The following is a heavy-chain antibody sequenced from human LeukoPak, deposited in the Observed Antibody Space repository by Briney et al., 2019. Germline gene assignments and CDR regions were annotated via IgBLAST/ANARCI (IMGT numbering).Heavy chain of an antibody. CDR2: ISAYNGNT. D-gene: IGHD1-1*01. V-gene: IGHV1-18*01. Sequence: ASVRVSCKASGYTFTSYGISWVRQAPGQGLEWMGWISAYNGNTNYAQKLQGRVTMTTDTSTSTAYMELSNLRSEDTAVYYCARNGGYYYYYYMDVWGKGTTVTISS. J-gene: IGHJ6*03. CDR1: GYTFTSYG. CDR3: ARNGGYYYYYYMDV.